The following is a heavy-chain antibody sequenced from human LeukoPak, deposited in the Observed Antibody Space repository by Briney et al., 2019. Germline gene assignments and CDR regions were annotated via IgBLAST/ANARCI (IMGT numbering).Heavy chain of an antibody. CDR3: ATDGAGFDT. V-gene: IGHV3-11*01. CDR2: INIGGTNT. CDR1: GFTFNDYY. J-gene: IGHJ5*02. Sequence: GGSLRLSCAASGFTFNDYYMSWIRQAPGKGLEWLSYINIGGTNTHYADPVKGRFTISRDNAKKSLYLEMNNLRAEDTAVYYRATDGAGFDTWGQGVLVTVSS.